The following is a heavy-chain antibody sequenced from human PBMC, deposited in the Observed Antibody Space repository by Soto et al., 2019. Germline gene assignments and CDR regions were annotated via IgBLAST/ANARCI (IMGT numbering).Heavy chain of an antibody. V-gene: IGHV3-11*01. J-gene: IGHJ6*02. D-gene: IGHD3-3*01. CDR1: GLTLSDYY. Sequence: NPVGSLRLSFAASGLTLSDYYMSWIRQAPGKGLEWVSYISSSGSTIYYADSVKGRFTIPRDNAKTSLYLQMNSLRAEDTAVYYCAGNCYDIWSCLDGWGQGTTGTVPS. CDR3: AGNCYDIWSCLDG. CDR2: ISSSGSTI.